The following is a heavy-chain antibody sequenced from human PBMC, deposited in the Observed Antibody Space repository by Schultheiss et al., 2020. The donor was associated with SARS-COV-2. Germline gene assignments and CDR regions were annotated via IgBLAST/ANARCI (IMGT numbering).Heavy chain of an antibody. CDR3: ASMLAKAAAGKPDGFDP. CDR2: IYHTGDT. J-gene: IGHJ5*02. CDR1: GGSISSGNW. D-gene: IGHD6-13*01. V-gene: IGHV4-4*02. Sequence: SETLSLTCAVSGGSISSGNWWTWVRQPPGKGLEWIGEIYHTGDTNYNPSLEGRVTISVDTSKNQFSLKLSSVTAADTAVYYCASMLAKAAAGKPDGFDPWGQGTLVTVSS.